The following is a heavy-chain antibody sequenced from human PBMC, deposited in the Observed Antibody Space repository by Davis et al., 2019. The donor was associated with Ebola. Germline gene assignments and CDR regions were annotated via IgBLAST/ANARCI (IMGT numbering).Heavy chain of an antibody. Sequence: GGSLRLSCAASGFTFDDYAMHWVRQAPGKGLEWVSGISWNSGSIGYADSVKGRVTISRDNSKNTVDLHLLSLRAEDTAVYYCARDRRGTYYFDFWGQGSLVIVSS. CDR3: ARDRRGTYYFDF. D-gene: IGHD1-26*01. J-gene: IGHJ4*02. CDR2: ISWNSGSI. CDR1: GFTFDDYA. V-gene: IGHV3-9*01.